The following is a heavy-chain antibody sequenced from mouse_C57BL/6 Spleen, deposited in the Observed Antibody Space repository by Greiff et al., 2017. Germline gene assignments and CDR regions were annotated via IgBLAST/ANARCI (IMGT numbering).Heavy chain of an antibody. Sequence: QVQLQQSGAELARPGASVKMSCKASGYTFTSYTMHWVKQRPGQGLEWIGYINPSSGYTKYNQKFKDKATLTADKSSSTAYMQLSSLTSEDSAVYYCAENTTVVAIDYWGQGTTLTVSS. J-gene: IGHJ2*01. CDR2: INPSSGYT. CDR1: GYTFTSYT. CDR3: AENTTVVAIDY. V-gene: IGHV1-4*01. D-gene: IGHD1-1*01.